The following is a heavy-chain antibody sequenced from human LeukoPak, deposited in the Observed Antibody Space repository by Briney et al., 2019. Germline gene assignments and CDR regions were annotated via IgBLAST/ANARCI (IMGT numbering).Heavy chain of an antibody. CDR2: IYPGDSDT. Sequence: GESLKISCKGSGYSFTSYWIGWVRQMPGKGLEWMGIIYPGDSDTRYSPSFQGQVTISADKSISTAYLQWSSLKASDTAMYHCASPLHQFPSIAAAGISDAFDIWGQGTMVTVSS. CDR3: ASPLHQFPSIAAAGISDAFDI. CDR1: GYSFTSYW. J-gene: IGHJ3*02. V-gene: IGHV5-51*01. D-gene: IGHD6-13*01.